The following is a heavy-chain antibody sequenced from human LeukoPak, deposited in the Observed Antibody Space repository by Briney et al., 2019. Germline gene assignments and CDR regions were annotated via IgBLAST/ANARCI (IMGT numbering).Heavy chain of an antibody. CDR2: ISGSGGGT. D-gene: IGHD3-10*01. CDR3: TRTYYYGSGSYSPLLY. J-gene: IGHJ4*02. V-gene: IGHV3-23*01. CDR1: GFTFSSSA. Sequence: SGGSLRLSCATSGFTFSSSAMSWVRQAPGKGLAWVSTISGSGGGTYYADSVKGRFTISRDNSNNTLYLQMNSLKTEDTAVYYCTRTYYYGSGSYSPLLYWGQGTLVTVSS.